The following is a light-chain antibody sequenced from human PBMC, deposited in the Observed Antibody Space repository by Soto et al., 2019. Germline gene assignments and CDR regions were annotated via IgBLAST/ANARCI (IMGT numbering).Light chain of an antibody. CDR2: ENF. Sequence: QSALTQPASVSGSPGQSITISCTGTSSDVGGSGLVYWYQFQPGKAPKLLIFENFKRPSGVSNRFSGSKSGSTASLTIAGLPAEDDAYYYCHSDDISLSAVVFGGGTKLTVL. CDR1: SSDVGGSGL. V-gene: IGLV2-23*01. CDR3: HSDDISLSAVV. J-gene: IGLJ2*01.